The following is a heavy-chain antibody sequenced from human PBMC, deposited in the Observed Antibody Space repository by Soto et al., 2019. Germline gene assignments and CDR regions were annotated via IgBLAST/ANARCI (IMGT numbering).Heavy chain of an antibody. D-gene: IGHD3-22*01. CDR2: IWNDGIRK. Sequence: PGGSLRLSCEASGFTFETTALSWVRQAPGKGLEWVALIWNDGIRKVYVDSVKGRFTISRDNSKNTLDLQMNSLRAEDTAVYYCARDDDYEANAFDYWGPGTLVTVSS. CDR3: ARDDDYEANAFDY. J-gene: IGHJ4*02. V-gene: IGHV3-33*08. CDR1: GFTFETTA.